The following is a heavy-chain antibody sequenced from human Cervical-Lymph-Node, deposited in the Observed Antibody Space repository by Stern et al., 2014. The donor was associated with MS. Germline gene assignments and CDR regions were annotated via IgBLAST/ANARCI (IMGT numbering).Heavy chain of an antibody. D-gene: IGHD5-18*01. CDR1: GFSISTSGVG. CDR2: IYWDDDK. Sequence: QVTLKESGPTLVKPTQTLTLTCTFSGFSISTSGVGVVWIRQPPGKALEWLALIYWDDDKRYSPSLKSRLTITKDTSKIQVVLTMTNMDPVDTATYYCAHGLEIRLWAAYWGQGTLVTVSS. V-gene: IGHV2-5*02. J-gene: IGHJ4*02. CDR3: AHGLEIRLWAAY.